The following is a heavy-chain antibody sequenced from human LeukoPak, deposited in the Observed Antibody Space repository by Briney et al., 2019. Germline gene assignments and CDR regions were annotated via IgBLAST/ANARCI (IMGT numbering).Heavy chain of an antibody. D-gene: IGHD6-19*01. Sequence: PSETLSLTCTVSGGSISSYYWSWIRQPPGKGLEWIGYIYYSGSTNYNPSLKSRVTISVDTSKNQFSLKLSSVTAADTAVYYCARVSNAEAGPIDYWGQGTLVTVSS. J-gene: IGHJ4*02. CDR2: IYYSGST. CDR1: GGSISSYY. V-gene: IGHV4-59*01. CDR3: ARVSNAEAGPIDY.